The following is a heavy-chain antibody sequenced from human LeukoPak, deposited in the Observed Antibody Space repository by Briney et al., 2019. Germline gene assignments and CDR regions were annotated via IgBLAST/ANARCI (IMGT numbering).Heavy chain of an antibody. D-gene: IGHD5-12*01. Sequence: SETLSLTCTVSGGSISSYCWNWIRQPPGKGLEWIGYVFYSGSTNYNPSLKSRLTISVDTSKNQFSLKLSSVTAADTAVYYCTGGPWIRCDHWGQGTLVTVSS. CDR1: GGSISSYC. CDR3: TGGPWIRCDH. V-gene: IGHV4-59*01. J-gene: IGHJ4*02. CDR2: VFYSGST.